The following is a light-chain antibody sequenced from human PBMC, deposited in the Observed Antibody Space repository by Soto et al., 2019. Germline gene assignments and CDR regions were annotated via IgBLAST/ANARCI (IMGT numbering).Light chain of an antibody. Sequence: EIVLTQSPGTLSLSPGERATLSCRASQSVSSSYLAWYQQKPGQAPRLLIYGASSRATGIPGRFSGSGSGTDFTLTISRLEPEDFAVYYCQQSDDSPGTFGQGTKVEIK. J-gene: IGKJ1*01. CDR1: QSVSSSY. CDR3: QQSDDSPGT. V-gene: IGKV3-20*01. CDR2: GAS.